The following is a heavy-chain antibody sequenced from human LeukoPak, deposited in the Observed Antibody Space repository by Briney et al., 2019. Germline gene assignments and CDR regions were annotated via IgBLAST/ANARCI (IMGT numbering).Heavy chain of an antibody. D-gene: IGHD6-13*01. CDR2: IYYSGST. CDR1: GGSVSSDSYY. CDR3: ARNIAYSSSEDDAFDI. Sequence: SETLSLTCTVSGGSVSSDSYYWSWIRQPPGKGLEWIGYIYYSGSTNYNPSLKSRVTISVDTSKNQFSLKLSSVTAADTAVYYCARNIAYSSSEDDAFDIWGQGTMVTVSS. V-gene: IGHV4-61*01. J-gene: IGHJ3*02.